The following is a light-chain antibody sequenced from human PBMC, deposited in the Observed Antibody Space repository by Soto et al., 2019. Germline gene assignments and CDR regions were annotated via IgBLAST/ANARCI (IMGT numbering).Light chain of an antibody. CDR3: QQYGSSLYT. Sequence: EIVLTQSPGTLSLSPGERATISCRASQSVSSSYLAWYQQKPGQAPRLLIYGASSRSIGIPDRFSGSGSGTDFTLTISRLEAEDFAVYYCQQYGSSLYTFGQGTKLEIK. CDR1: QSVSSSY. J-gene: IGKJ2*01. V-gene: IGKV3-20*01. CDR2: GAS.